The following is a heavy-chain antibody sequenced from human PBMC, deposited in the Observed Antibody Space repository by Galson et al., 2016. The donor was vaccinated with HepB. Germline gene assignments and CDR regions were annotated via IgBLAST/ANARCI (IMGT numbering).Heavy chain of an antibody. CDR1: GLNFWTYW. V-gene: IGHV3-7*01. J-gene: IGHJ4*02. Sequence: SLRLSCAAAGLNFWTYWMTWVRQAPGKGPEWVASISHDGRDQRCVDSVQGRFTISRDNARNSLYLQMNSLRVNDTDVYYCAQCGGLADSWGQGTLVTVSS. CDR3: AQCGGLADS. CDR2: ISHDGRDQ. D-gene: IGHD2-21*01.